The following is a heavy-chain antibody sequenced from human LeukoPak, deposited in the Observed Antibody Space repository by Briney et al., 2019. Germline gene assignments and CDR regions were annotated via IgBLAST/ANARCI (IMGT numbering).Heavy chain of an antibody. Sequence: QSGGSLRLSCAASGFTFSSYGMHWVRQAPGKGLEWVAVISYEGSNKYYADSVKGRFTISRDNSKNTLYLQMNSLRAEDTAVYYCAKDMGYCSSTSCYIFLYYYYGMDVWGQGTTVTVSS. D-gene: IGHD2-2*02. V-gene: IGHV3-30*18. CDR1: GFTFSSYG. J-gene: IGHJ6*02. CDR3: AKDMGYCSSTSCYIFLYYYYGMDV. CDR2: ISYEGSNK.